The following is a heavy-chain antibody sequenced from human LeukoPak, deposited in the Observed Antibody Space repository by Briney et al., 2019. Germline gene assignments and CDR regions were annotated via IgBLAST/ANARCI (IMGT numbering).Heavy chain of an antibody. CDR2: ISLDGNNE. CDR3: ARDLSGHWTYDY. Sequence: GRSLRLSCAASGFTFRNYYMHWVRQAPGKGLEWVAVISLDGNNEYYADSAKGRFSLSRDNSMNTLYLQLNSLRTEDTAMYYCARDLSGHWTYDYWGQGTLVTVSS. D-gene: IGHD1-1*01. CDR1: GFTFRNYY. V-gene: IGHV3-30-3*01. J-gene: IGHJ4*01.